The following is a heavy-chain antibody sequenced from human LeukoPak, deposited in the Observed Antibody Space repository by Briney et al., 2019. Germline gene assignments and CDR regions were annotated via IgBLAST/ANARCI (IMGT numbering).Heavy chain of an antibody. CDR2: IYHSGST. CDR1: GGSISSSNW. D-gene: IGHD3-22*01. CDR3: ARDRSKYYYDSSGFEPDY. Sequence: SETLSLTCAVSGGSISSSNWWSWVRQPPGKGLEWIGEIYHSGSTYYNPSLKSRVTISVDTSKNQFSLKLSSVTAADTAVYYCARDRSKYYYDSSGFEPDYWGQGTLVTVSS. V-gene: IGHV4-4*02. J-gene: IGHJ4*02.